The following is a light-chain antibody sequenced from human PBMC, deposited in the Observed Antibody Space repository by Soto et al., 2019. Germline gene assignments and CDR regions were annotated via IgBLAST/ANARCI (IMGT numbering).Light chain of an antibody. V-gene: IGLV1-44*01. CDR1: SSNIGATD. CDR2: HSD. CDR3: TAWDDGLNGQV. J-gene: IGLJ1*01. Sequence: QSVLTQPPSASGTPGQRVTISCSGGSSNIGATDVNWYQQLPGTAPKLLIYHSDQRPSGVPGRFSGSKSGTSASLAISGLQSEDEADYYCTAWDDGLNGQVFGTGTKVTVL.